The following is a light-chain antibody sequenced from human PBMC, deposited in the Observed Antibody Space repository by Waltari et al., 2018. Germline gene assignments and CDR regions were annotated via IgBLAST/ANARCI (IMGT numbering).Light chain of an antibody. J-gene: IGKJ1*01. CDR1: QGVGRA. CDR3: QHYVRLPVT. V-gene: IGKV3-20*01. Sequence: SCRASQGVGRALAWHQQNHGQAPRLLIYGASSRATGVPDRFSGSGSGTDFSLTISRLEPEDFAVYYCQHYVRLPVTFGQGTKVEIK. CDR2: GAS.